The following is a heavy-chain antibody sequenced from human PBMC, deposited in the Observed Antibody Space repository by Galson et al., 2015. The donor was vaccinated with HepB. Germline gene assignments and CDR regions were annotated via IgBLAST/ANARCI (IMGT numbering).Heavy chain of an antibody. CDR3: ARDRGWGQHYWYFDL. CDR2: ISSSGSTI. D-gene: IGHD6-19*01. Sequence: SLRLSCAASGFTFSSYEMNWVRQAPGKGLEWVSYISSSGSTIYYADSVEGRFTISRDNAKNSLYLQMNSLRAEDTAVYYCARDRGWGQHYWYFDLWGRGTLVTVSS. V-gene: IGHV3-48*03. CDR1: GFTFSSYE. J-gene: IGHJ2*01.